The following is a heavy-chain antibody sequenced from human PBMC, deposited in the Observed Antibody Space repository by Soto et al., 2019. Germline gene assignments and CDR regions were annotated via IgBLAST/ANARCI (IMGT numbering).Heavy chain of an antibody. CDR3: AKDRTPSGWYWYFDL. Sequence: GGSLRLSCAASGFTFSSYPMDWVRQAPGKGLEWVAVISYDGTNEHYADSVKGRFTISRDNSKNTLYLQMNSLRAEDTAVYYCAKDRTPSGWYWYFDLWGRGTLVTVSS. J-gene: IGHJ2*01. CDR2: ISYDGTNE. V-gene: IGHV3-30-3*01. D-gene: IGHD6-19*01. CDR1: GFTFSSYP.